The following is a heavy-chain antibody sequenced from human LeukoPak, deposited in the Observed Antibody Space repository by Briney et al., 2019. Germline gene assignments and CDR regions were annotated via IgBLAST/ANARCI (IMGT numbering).Heavy chain of an antibody. CDR3: ARMTTVTYYFDY. CDR2: IIPIFGTA. Sequence: ASVKVSCKASGGTFSSYAISWVRQAPGQGLEWMGGIIPIFGTANYAQKFQGRVTITADKSTSTAYMELSSLRSGDTAVYYCARMTTVTYYFDYWGQGTLVTVSS. V-gene: IGHV1-69*06. J-gene: IGHJ4*02. CDR1: GGTFSSYA. D-gene: IGHD4-17*01.